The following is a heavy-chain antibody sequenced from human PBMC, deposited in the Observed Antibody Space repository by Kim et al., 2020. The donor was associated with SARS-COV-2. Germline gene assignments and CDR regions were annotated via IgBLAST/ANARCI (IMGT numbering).Heavy chain of an antibody. CDR3: AKTYYDILTGYLLDY. V-gene: IGHV5-10-1*01. CDR2: IDPSDSYT. CDR1: GYSFTNYW. J-gene: IGHJ4*02. D-gene: IGHD3-9*01. Sequence: GESLKISCKGSGYSFTNYWISWVRQMPGKGLEWMGRIDPSDSYTNYSPSFQGHVTISADKSISTAYLQWSSLKASDTAMYYCAKTYYDILTGYLLDYWGQGTLVTVSS.